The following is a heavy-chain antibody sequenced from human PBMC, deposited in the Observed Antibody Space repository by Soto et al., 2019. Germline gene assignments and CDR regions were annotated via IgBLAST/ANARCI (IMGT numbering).Heavy chain of an antibody. J-gene: IGHJ4*02. CDR3: ARDGYCSGGSGYSVPVYDY. V-gene: IGHV3-48*02. CDR2: ISSNSYTI. D-gene: IGHD2-15*01. Sequence: PGGYLRISCAASGFTFSSYDMNWVRQAPGKGLEWVSYISSNSYTIYYADSVKGRFTISRDNAKNSLYLQMNSLRDEDTAVYYCARDGYCSGGSGYSVPVYDYWSQGTLVTVSS. CDR1: GFTFSSYD.